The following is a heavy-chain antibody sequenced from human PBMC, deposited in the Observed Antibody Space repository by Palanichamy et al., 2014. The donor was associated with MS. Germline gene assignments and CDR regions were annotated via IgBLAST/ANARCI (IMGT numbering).Heavy chain of an antibody. Sequence: EVQLVESGGGLVQPGGSLRLSCAVSGFTLSSSWMAWVRQAPGKGLEWVANMKQDGSERHYVDSVKGRFTISRDNAKNSLYLQMNSLRVEDTAVYYCAKDTGGSLDYWGQGTLVTVSS. V-gene: IGHV3-7*01. J-gene: IGHJ4*02. D-gene: IGHD2-8*02. CDR3: AKDTGGSLDY. CDR2: MKQDGSER. CDR1: GFTLSSSW.